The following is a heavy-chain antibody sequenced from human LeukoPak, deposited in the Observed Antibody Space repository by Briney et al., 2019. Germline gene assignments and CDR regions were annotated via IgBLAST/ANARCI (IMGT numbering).Heavy chain of an antibody. J-gene: IGHJ4*01. V-gene: IGHV4-30-4*01. Sequence: KSSETLSLTCTVSGGAITSSIYYFSWVRQPPGKGLECIGYIYYSGTTYYSPSPKSRVTMSVDTSQNQFSLKLRSVTAADTAVYYCARLRYYDSSGYTFDNWGHGTLVTVSS. CDR3: ARLRYYDSSGYTFDN. CDR2: IYYSGTT. CDR1: GGAITSSIYY. D-gene: IGHD3-22*01.